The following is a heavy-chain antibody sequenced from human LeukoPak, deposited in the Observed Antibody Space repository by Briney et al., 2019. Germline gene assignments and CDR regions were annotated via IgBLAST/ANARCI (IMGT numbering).Heavy chain of an antibody. V-gene: IGHV4-34*01. Sequence: KPSETLSLTCAVYGGSFSGCYWTWIRQPPGKGLEWIGEINHGGSTNYNPSLKSRVTISVDTSKNQFSLKLSSVTAADTAVYYCAGLYYDILTGYYKGNYWGQGTLITVSS. J-gene: IGHJ4*02. D-gene: IGHD3-9*01. CDR2: INHGGST. CDR1: GGSFSGCY. CDR3: AGLYYDILTGYYKGNY.